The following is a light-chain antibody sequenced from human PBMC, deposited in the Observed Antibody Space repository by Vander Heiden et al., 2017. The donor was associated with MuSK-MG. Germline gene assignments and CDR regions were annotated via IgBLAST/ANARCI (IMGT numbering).Light chain of an antibody. CDR2: GIS. CDR1: QTVTRRY. J-gene: IGKJ3*01. CDR3: QQDDRSPFT. V-gene: IGKV3-20*01. Sequence: EIVLTQSPGTLSLSPGERATLSCRASQTVTRRYLGWYQQKPGQTPRLLIYGISSRATGIPDRFSGSGSGTDFTLTISRLEPEDFAVYYCQQDDRSPFTFGHGTKVDIK.